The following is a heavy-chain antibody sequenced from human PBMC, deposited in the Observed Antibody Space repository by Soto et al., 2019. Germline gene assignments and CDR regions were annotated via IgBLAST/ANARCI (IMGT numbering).Heavy chain of an antibody. Sequence: SETLSLTCTASGGSICSYSWTWIRQPPGKGLEWIGYISYSGSTNYNPSLKSRVTISLDTSKKHFSLKLTSVTAAATSVSYCGRGRAIFGQAPLDYCGQRPLGAVSS. D-gene: IGHD3-3*01. CDR1: GGSICSYS. V-gene: IGHV4-59*01. CDR2: ISYSGST. CDR3: GRGRAIFGQAPLDY. J-gene: IGHJ4*02.